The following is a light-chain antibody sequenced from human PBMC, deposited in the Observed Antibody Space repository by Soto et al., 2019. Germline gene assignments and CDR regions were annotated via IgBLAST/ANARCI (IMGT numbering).Light chain of an antibody. J-gene: IGLJ3*02. CDR3: SSYTTTSTLV. CDR2: EVR. V-gene: IGLV2-14*01. CDR1: NRDVGAYNL. Sequence: LTQPASVSGSPGQSITIACTGTNRDVGAYNLVSWYQQRPGEAPKLIISEVRNRPSGISYRFTGSKSGNTASLTISGLQAEDEADYYCSSYTTTSTLVFGGGTKVTVL.